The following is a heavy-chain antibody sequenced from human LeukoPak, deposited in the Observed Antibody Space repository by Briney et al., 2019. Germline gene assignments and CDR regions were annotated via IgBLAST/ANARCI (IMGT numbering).Heavy chain of an antibody. Sequence: PGGSLRLSCAASGFTFSSYGMHWVRQAPGKGLEGVAVISYDGSNKYYADSVKGRFTISRDNSKNTLYLQMNSLRAEDTAVYYCAKDGMYYAILHGCYFEYWGQGALVT. CDR2: ISYDGSNK. CDR1: GFTFSSYG. D-gene: IGHD3-9*01. V-gene: IGHV3-30*18. CDR3: AKDGMYYAILHGCYFEY. J-gene: IGHJ4*02.